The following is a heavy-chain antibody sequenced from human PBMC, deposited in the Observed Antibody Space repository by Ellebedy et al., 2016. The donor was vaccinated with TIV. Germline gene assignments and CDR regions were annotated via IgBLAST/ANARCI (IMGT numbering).Heavy chain of an antibody. CDR2: ISGSGRSP. V-gene: IGHV3-23*01. J-gene: IGHJ4*02. Sequence: PGGSLRLSCAASGFTFSNYAMTWVRQAPGKGLEWVAAISGSGRSPYYADSVKGRFTISRDNSKHTLYLQMNSLRAEDTAVYYCAKRSIYDFVWGSAMAFDYWGQGILVTVSS. D-gene: IGHD3-16*01. CDR3: AKRSIYDFVWGSAMAFDY. CDR1: GFTFSNYA.